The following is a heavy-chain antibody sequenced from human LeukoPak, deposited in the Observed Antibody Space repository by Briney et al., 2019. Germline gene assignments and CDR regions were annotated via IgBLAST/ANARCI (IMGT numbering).Heavy chain of an antibody. CDR2: ISSSSSYI. CDR1: GFTFSSYS. J-gene: IGHJ6*02. V-gene: IGHV3-21*01. Sequence: GGSLRLSCAASGFTFSSYSMNWVRQAPGKGLEWVSSISSSSSYIYYADSVKGRFTISRDNAKNSLYLQMNSLRAGDTAVYYCARTVQYYDILTGYYYYYGMDVWGQGTTVTVSS. D-gene: IGHD3-9*01. CDR3: ARTVQYYDILTGYYYYYGMDV.